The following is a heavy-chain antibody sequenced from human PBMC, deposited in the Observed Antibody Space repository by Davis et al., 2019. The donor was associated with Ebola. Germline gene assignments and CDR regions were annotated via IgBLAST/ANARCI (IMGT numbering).Heavy chain of an antibody. CDR3: AKHWTPTAI. Sequence: PGGSLRLSCAASGFPLSDHYMDWVRQAPGKGLEWVANIKADGSFSDYLGAVRGRFTISRDNAKNSLDLQMNTLRAEDKAVYFCAKHWTPTAIGGQGTLVTVSS. V-gene: IGHV3-7*03. D-gene: IGHD2-2*01. CDR1: GFPLSDHY. CDR2: IKADGSFS. J-gene: IGHJ4*02.